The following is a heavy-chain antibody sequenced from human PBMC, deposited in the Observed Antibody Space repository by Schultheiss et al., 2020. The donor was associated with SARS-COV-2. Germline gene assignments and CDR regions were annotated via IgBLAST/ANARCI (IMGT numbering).Heavy chain of an antibody. V-gene: IGHV4-39*01. D-gene: IGHD2-2*01. Sequence: SETLSLTCTVSGDSFSSSSYYWGWIRQPPEKGLEWLASMYYTGSTYYNPSLKSRVTISVDRSKNQFSLKLSSVTAADTAVYYCARHLYSTSGNYFYYYLGVWGKGTTVTGSS. CDR1: GDSFSSSSYY. CDR2: MYYTGST. CDR3: ARHLYSTSGNYFYYYLGV. J-gene: IGHJ6*03.